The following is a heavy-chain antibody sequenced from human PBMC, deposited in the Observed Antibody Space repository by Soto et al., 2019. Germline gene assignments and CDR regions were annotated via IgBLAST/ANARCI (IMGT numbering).Heavy chain of an antibody. V-gene: IGHV3-9*01. CDR1: GFTFDDYA. CDR2: ISWNSGSI. J-gene: IGHJ4*02. CDR3: ARKGYCTSTNCYVDY. D-gene: IGHD2-2*01. Sequence: ESGGGLVLPGRSLRLSCAASGFTFDDYAMHWVRQAPGKGLEWVSGISWNSGSIGYAESVKGRFTISRDNAKNSLFLQMNSLRAEDTALYYCARKGYCTSTNCYVDYWGQGTLVTVSS.